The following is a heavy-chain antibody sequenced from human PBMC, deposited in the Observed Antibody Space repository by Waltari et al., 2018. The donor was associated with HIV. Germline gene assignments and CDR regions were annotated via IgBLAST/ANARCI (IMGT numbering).Heavy chain of an antibody. CDR3: AKEGGGGSTSPYYFDS. V-gene: IGHV3-43*01. CDR2: ISGDGATT. D-gene: IGHD2-15*01. Sequence: EVQLVESGGAVVQPGGSLRLSCAASGFMFDDYTMQGVRQVPGKGLEWVSIISGDGATTYSADSVKGRFTMSRDNSKNSLYLQMNSLRTDDTALYFCAKEGGGGSTSPYYFDSWGQGTLVTVSS. J-gene: IGHJ4*02. CDR1: GFMFDDYT.